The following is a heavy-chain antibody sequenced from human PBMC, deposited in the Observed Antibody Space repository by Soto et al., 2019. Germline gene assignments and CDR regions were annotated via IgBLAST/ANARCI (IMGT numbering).Heavy chain of an antibody. Sequence: SETLSLTCTVSGGSISSYYWSWIRQPPGKGLEWIGYIYYSGSTNYSPSLKSRVTISVDTSKNQFSLKLSSVTAADTAVYYCARMVRGVIPWFDPWGQGTLVTVSS. V-gene: IGHV4-59*08. CDR2: IYYSGST. CDR3: ARMVRGVIPWFDP. CDR1: GGSISSYY. J-gene: IGHJ5*02. D-gene: IGHD3-10*01.